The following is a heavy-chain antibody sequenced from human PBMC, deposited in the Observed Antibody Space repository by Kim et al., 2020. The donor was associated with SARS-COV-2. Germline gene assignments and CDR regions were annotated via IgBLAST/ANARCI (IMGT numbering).Heavy chain of an antibody. Sequence: SETLSLTCAVYGGSFSGYYWSWIRQPPGKGLEWIGEINHSGSTNYNPSLKSRVTISVDTSKNQFSLKLSSVTAADTAVYYCARVLLMVYATHYYYYGMDVWGQGTTVTVSS. J-gene: IGHJ6*02. CDR1: GGSFSGYY. V-gene: IGHV4-34*01. CDR3: ARVLLMVYATHYYYYGMDV. CDR2: INHSGST. D-gene: IGHD2-8*01.